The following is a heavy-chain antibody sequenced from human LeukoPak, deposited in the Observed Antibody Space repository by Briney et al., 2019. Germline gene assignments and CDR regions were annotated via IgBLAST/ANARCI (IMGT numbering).Heavy chain of an antibody. J-gene: IGHJ5*02. D-gene: IGHD6-6*01. CDR1: GYTFTGYY. CDR2: INPNSGGT. V-gene: IGHV1-2*02. Sequence: EASVKVSCKASGYTFTGYYMHWVRPAPGQGLEWMGWINPNSGGTNYAQKFQGRVTMTRDTSISTAYMELSRLRSDDTAVYYCARKYSSSSKFDPWGQGTLVTVSS. CDR3: ARKYSSSSKFDP.